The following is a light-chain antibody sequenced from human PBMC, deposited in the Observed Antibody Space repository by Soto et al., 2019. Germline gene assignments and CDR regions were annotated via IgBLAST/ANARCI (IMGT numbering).Light chain of an antibody. CDR2: DAS. CDR3: QQRSNWPRGT. J-gene: IGKJ2*02. Sequence: DIVLTQSPATLSLSPGDRATLSCRASQSVSSYLDWYQQKPSQAPRLLIYDASNRATGIPARFSGSGSGTDFSLTIISLEPEDDSVYYCQQRSNWPRGTFGQGTKLEIK. V-gene: IGKV3-11*01. CDR1: QSVSSY.